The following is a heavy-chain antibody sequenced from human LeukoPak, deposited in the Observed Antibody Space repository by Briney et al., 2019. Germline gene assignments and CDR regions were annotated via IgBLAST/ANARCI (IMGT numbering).Heavy chain of an antibody. CDR2: INHSGST. J-gene: IGHJ3*02. CDR3: AREYTTSSTAFDI. D-gene: IGHD6-6*01. V-gene: IGHV4-34*01. CDR1: GGSFSGHY. Sequence: SETLSLTCADYGGSFSGHYWSWIRQPPGKGLEWIGEINHSGSTNYNPPLKSRVTISIDTSKNQFSLKLSSVTAADTAVYFCAREYTTSSTAFDIWGQGTMVTVSS.